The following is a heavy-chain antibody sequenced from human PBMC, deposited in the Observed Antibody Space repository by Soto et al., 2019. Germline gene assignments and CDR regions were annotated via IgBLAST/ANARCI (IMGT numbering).Heavy chain of an antibody. CDR1: GDSVSSESYY. D-gene: IGHD2-15*01. J-gene: IGHJ4*02. CDR3: ARTKCSGGSCYLWSLDY. V-gene: IGHV4-61*01. CDR2: IYSSGST. Sequence: SETLSLTCTVSGDSVSSESYYWTWIRQPPGKGLEWIGYIYSSGSTKYNPSLKSRVTISLDTSKNQFSLKLSFVTAADTAMYYCARTKCSGGSCYLWSLDYWGQGTPVTV.